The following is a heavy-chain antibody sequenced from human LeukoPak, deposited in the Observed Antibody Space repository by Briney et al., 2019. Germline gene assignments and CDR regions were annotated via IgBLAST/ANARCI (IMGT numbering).Heavy chain of an antibody. CDR3: ARHLEKDFWTGIYKDYYYHYMDV. CDR2: ITTDGSGT. D-gene: IGHD3/OR15-3a*01. J-gene: IGHJ6*03. V-gene: IGHV3-74*01. CDR1: GFTFGRYW. Sequence: GGSLRLSCADSGFTFGRYWMHWVRQAPGKGLVWVSHITTDGSGTSYADSVKGRFTISRDNAKNSLYLQMNSLRAEDTAVYYCARHLEKDFWTGIYKDYYYHYMDVWGKGTTVTVSS.